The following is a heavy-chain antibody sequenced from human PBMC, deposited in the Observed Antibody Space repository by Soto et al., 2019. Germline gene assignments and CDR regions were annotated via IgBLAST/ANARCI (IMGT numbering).Heavy chain of an antibody. CDR1: GGSISSSSYY. CDR3: ARLRRADAGAYYSDV. Sequence: LSLTCTVSGGSISSSSYYWGWIRQPPGKGLEWIGSIYYSGSTYYNPSLKSRVTISVDTSKNQFSLKLSSVTAADTAVYYCARLRRADAGAYYSDVWGQGTTVTVSS. CDR2: IYYSGST. J-gene: IGHJ6*02. V-gene: IGHV4-39*01. D-gene: IGHD3-10*01.